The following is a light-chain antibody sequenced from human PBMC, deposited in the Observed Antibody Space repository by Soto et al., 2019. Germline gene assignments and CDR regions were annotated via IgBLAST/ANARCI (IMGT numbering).Light chain of an antibody. Sequence: EIVLTQSPATLSLSPGERATLSCRARQSVSRYLAWYQQKPGQAPRLLIYDASNRATGIPARFSGSGSGTDFTLTISSREPEDFAVYYCQQRSNWLWTFGQGTKVEIK. CDR3: QQRSNWLWT. CDR2: DAS. CDR1: QSVSRY. J-gene: IGKJ1*01. V-gene: IGKV3-11*01.